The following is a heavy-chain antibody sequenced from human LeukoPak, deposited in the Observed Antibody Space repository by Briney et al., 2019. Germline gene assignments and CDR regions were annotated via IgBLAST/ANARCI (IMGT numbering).Heavy chain of an antibody. CDR1: GFTFSSYW. CDR3: VKDPPPRYSGSPPAY. Sequence: GGSLRLSCAASGFTFSSYWMSWVRQAPGKGLEWVANINKDGGEKYYVDSVKGRFTISRDNAKNSLYLQMNSLRADDTAVYYCVKDPPPRYSGSPPAYWGQGTLVTVSS. V-gene: IGHV3-7*03. D-gene: IGHD1-26*01. CDR2: INKDGGEK. J-gene: IGHJ4*02.